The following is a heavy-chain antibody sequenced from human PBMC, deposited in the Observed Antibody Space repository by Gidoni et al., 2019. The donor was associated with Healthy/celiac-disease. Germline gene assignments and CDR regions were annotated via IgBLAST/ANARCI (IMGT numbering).Heavy chain of an antibody. Sequence: QVQLVESGGGVVQPGRSLRLSWAASGFTLRTYAMHCVRQAPGKGIEWVEVISYDGSNKYYADSVKGRFTISRDNSKNTLYLQMNSLRAEDTAVYYCARDFSVTTVTTVGYWGQGTLVTVSS. CDR2: ISYDGSNK. V-gene: IGHV3-30*01. CDR3: ARDFSVTTVTTVGY. D-gene: IGHD4-17*01. CDR1: GFTLRTYA. J-gene: IGHJ4*02.